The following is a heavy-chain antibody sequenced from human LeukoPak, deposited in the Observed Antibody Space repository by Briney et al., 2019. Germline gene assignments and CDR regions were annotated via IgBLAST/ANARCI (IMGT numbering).Heavy chain of an antibody. Sequence: SQTLSLTCTVSGGSISSGGYSWSWIRQHPGKGLEWLGYIYYSGSTYYNPSLKSRVTISVDTSKNQFSLKLSSVTAADTAVYYCARVDGYNGDYFDYWGQGTLVTVSS. CDR2: IYYSGST. CDR1: GGSISSGGYS. J-gene: IGHJ4*02. D-gene: IGHD5-24*01. V-gene: IGHV4-31*03. CDR3: ARVDGYNGDYFDY.